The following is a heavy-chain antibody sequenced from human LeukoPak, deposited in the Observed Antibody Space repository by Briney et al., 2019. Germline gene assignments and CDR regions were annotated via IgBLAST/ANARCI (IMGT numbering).Heavy chain of an antibody. CDR2: INPNSGGT. V-gene: IGHV1-2*04. D-gene: IGHD7-27*01. Sequence: ASVKVSCKASGYTFTSYYMHWVRQAPGQGLEWMGWINPNSGGTNYAQKFQGWVTMTRDTSISTAYMELTSLRSEDTAVYYCVGGAPNWGFDYWGQGTLVTVSS. CDR3: VGGAPNWGFDY. J-gene: IGHJ4*02. CDR1: GYTFTSYY.